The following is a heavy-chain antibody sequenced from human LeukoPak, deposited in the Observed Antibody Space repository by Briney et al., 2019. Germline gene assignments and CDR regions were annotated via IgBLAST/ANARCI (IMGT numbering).Heavy chain of an antibody. V-gene: IGHV4-59*07. CDR1: SGSITGCY. CDR3: ARVRNSYGERDFDY. Sequence: SDTLSLTCTVSSGSITGCYWSWIRQPPGEGLEWIGYIYYTGSTNYNPSLKSRVTMSLDTSKNHFSLQLSSVAAADTAVYYCARVRNSYGERDFDYWGQGILVTVSS. J-gene: IGHJ4*02. D-gene: IGHD5-18*01. CDR2: IYYTGST.